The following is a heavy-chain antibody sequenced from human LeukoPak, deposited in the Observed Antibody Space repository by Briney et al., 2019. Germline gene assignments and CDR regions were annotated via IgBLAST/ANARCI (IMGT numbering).Heavy chain of an antibody. CDR3: ARDPDYYGSGTYYNHYFDY. D-gene: IGHD3-10*01. CDR2: ISRTSTYI. J-gene: IGHJ4*02. V-gene: IGHV3-21*01. CDR1: GFTLSYFG. Sequence: GGSLRLSCAASGFTLSYFGMNWVRQAPGKGLEWVSSISRTSTYIYYADSVKGRFTISRDNAKNSLYLQMTSLRDEDTAVYYCARDPDYYGSGTYYNHYFDYWGQGTLVTVSS.